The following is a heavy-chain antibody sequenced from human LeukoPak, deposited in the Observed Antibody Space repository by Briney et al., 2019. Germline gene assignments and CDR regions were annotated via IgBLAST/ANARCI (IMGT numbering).Heavy chain of an antibody. D-gene: IGHD6-13*01. CDR2: ISSSGSTI. CDR1: GFTFSSYE. CDR3: ARAGMAAAVFYYYYYMDV. Sequence: GGSLRLSCAASGFTFSSYEMNWVRQAPGKGLEWVSYISSSGSTIYYADSVKGRFTISRDNAKNSLYLQMNSLRAEDTAVYYCARAGMAAAVFYYYYYMDVWGKGTTVTISS. J-gene: IGHJ6*03. V-gene: IGHV3-48*03.